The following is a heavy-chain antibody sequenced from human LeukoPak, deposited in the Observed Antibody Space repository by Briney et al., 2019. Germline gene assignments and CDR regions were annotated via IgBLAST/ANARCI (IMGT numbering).Heavy chain of an antibody. Sequence: PSETPSLTCTVSGGSISSYYWSWIRQPPGKGLEWIGYIYYSGSTTYNPSLKSRVTISVDTSKNQFSLKLSSVTAADTAVYYCARVVGYYDSSGYRNQYFDYRGQGTLVTVSS. D-gene: IGHD3-22*01. J-gene: IGHJ4*02. CDR1: GGSISSYY. V-gene: IGHV4-59*01. CDR3: ARVVGYYDSSGYRNQYFDY. CDR2: IYYSGST.